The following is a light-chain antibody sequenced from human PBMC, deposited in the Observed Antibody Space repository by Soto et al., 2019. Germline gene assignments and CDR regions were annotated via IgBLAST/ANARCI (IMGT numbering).Light chain of an antibody. CDR1: QSVSSN. CDR2: GAS. CDR3: QQRSNWPPG. V-gene: IGKV3D-15*01. J-gene: IGKJ5*01. Sequence: EIVMTQSPATLSVSPGERATLSCRASQSVSSNLAWYQQKPGQAPRLLMYGASTRATGIPDRFTGSGSGTDFTLTISRLEPEDFAVYYCQQRSNWPPGFGQGTDWRL.